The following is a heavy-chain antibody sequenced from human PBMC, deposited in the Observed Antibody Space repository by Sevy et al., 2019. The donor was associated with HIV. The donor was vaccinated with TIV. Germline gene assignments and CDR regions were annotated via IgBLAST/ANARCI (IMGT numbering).Heavy chain of an antibody. CDR1: GYTLTELS. J-gene: IGHJ5*02. Sequence: ASVKVSCKVSGYTLTELSMHWVRQAPGKGLEWMGGFDPEDGETIYVQKFQGRVTMTEDTSTDTAYMELSSLRSEDTAVYYCAIGRNYYGSGRTNWFDPWGQGTLVTVSS. CDR2: FDPEDGET. V-gene: IGHV1-24*01. CDR3: AIGRNYYGSGRTNWFDP. D-gene: IGHD3-10*01.